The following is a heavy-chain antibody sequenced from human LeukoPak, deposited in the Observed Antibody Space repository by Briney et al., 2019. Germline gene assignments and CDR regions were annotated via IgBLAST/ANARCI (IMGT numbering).Heavy chain of an antibody. V-gene: IGHV1-18*01. CDR2: TSAYIGNT. CDR3: ARDVLEWLYDAFDI. D-gene: IGHD3-3*01. CDR1: GYTFTSYG. Sequence: ASGKLCCKASGYTFTSYGISWVRQAPGQGLGGMGWTSAYIGNTNYEQKLQGRGTMTTSPSTSTDSLDLRSLRSDDTAEYYWARDVLEWLYDAFDIWGQGTMVTVSS. J-gene: IGHJ3*02.